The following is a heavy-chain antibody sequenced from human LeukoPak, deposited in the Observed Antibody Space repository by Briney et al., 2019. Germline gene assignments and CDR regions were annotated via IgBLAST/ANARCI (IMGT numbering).Heavy chain of an antibody. CDR1: GFTFTNYD. CDR2: MNPINGNT. V-gene: IGHV1-8*01. Sequence: ASAKVSCKASGFTFTNYDINWVRQATGQGLEWMGWMNPINGNTGYAQKFQGRVTMTRDTSISTAYMELRSLTSEDTAVYYCVRDGEGVAISVNYWFDPWGQGTLVTVSS. J-gene: IGHJ5*02. D-gene: IGHD3-10*01. CDR3: VRDGEGVAISVNYWFDP.